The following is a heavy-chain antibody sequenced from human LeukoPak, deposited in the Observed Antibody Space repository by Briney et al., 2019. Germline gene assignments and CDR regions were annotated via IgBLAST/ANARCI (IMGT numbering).Heavy chain of an antibody. V-gene: IGHV4-34*01. D-gene: IGHD5-24*01. J-gene: IGHJ5*02. Sequence: SETLSLTCAVYGGSFSGYYWSWIRQPPGKGLEWIGEIHHSGSTNYNPSLKSRVTISVDTSKNQFSLKLSSVTAADTAVYYCARAAGYNSRRFDPWGQGTLVTVSS. CDR2: IHHSGST. CDR3: ARAAGYNSRRFDP. CDR1: GGSFSGYY.